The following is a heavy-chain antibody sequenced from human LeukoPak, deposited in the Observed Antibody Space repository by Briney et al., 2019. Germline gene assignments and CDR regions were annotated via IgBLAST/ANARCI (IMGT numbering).Heavy chain of an antibody. J-gene: IGHJ4*02. CDR2: IISDGTTT. CDR3: AKDPGQYSSGWYHPDY. CDR1: GFPLSNFW. V-gene: IGHV3-74*01. Sequence: GGSLRLSCTASGFPLSNFWMHWVRQVPGKGLVWVSRIISDGTTTSYADSVKGRFTISRDNSKNTLYLQMNSLRAEDTAVYYCAKDPGQYSSGWYHPDYWGQGTLVTVSS. D-gene: IGHD6-19*01.